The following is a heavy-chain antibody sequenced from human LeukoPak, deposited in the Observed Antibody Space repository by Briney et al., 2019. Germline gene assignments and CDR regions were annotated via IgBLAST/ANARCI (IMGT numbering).Heavy chain of an antibody. CDR1: GFTFNSIW. J-gene: IGHJ4*02. CDR3: GGEPRSMAY. Sequence: GGSLRLSCAAPGFTFNSIWMSWVRQAPGKGLEWVASISQDESHKYYLDSVKGRFTISRDNAKNSLFLQVNSLRVEDTAVYYRGGEPRSMAYWGQGTLVTVSS. V-gene: IGHV3-7*01. CDR2: ISQDESHK. D-gene: IGHD2-21*01.